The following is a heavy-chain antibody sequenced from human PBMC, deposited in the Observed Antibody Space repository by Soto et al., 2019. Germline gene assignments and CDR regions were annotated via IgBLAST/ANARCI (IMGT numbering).Heavy chain of an antibody. CDR2: ISSSSLYT. J-gene: IGHJ6*02. CDR1: GFTFSDYY. CDR3: VGFYYYGLDV. Sequence: QVQLVESGGGLVKPGGSLRLSCAASGFTFSDYYMSWIRQAPGKGLEWVSYISSSSLYTTYADSVKGRFTISRDDARKSLELQMNSLRAEDTAVYYCVGFYYYGLDVWGQGTTVTVSS. V-gene: IGHV3-11*06.